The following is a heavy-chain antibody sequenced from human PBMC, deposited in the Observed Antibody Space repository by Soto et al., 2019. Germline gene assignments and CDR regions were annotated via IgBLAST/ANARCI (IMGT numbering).Heavy chain of an antibody. Sequence: QVKLVESGGGVVQPGRSLRLSCAASGFTFSNNGMHWVRQAPGKGLEWVAVISYDGSNKYYSDSVKGRFTISRDNSKNTLYLQMNSLSAEDTAVYYCAKEVWSGPMDVWGQGTTVTVSS. CDR2: ISYDGSNK. CDR1: GFTFSNNG. J-gene: IGHJ6*02. D-gene: IGHD3-3*01. V-gene: IGHV3-30*18. CDR3: AKEVWSGPMDV.